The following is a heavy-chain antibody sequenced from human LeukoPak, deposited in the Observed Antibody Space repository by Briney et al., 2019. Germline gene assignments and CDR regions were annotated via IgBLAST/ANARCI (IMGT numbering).Heavy chain of an antibody. D-gene: IGHD3-10*01. CDR2: IDPSDSYT. CDR1: GYSFTSYW. V-gene: IGHV5-10-1*01. J-gene: IGHJ4*02. CDR3: ARQTMVRGVIMTIDY. Sequence: GESLRISCKGSGYSFTSYWISWVRQMPRKGLEWMGRIDPSDSYTNYSPSFQGHVTISADKSISTAYLQWSSLKASDTAMYYCARQTMVRGVIMTIDYWGQGTLVTVSS.